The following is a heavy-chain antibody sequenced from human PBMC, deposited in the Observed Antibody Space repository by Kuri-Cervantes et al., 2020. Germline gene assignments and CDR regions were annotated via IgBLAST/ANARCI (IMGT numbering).Heavy chain of an antibody. V-gene: IGHV4-61*01. D-gene: IGHD4-17*01. CDR1: GGSVSSGSYY. CDR2: IYHSGST. CDR3: ARGDGDYGDYFVDY. Sequence: SETLSLTCTVSGGSVSSGSYYWSWIRQPPGKGLEWIGYIYHSGSTNYNPSLKSRVTISVDTSKNQFSLKPSSVTAADTAVYYCARGDGDYGDYFVDYWGQGTLVTVSS. J-gene: IGHJ4*02.